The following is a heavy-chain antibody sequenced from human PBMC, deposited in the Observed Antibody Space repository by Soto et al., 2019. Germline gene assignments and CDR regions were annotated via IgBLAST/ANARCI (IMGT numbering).Heavy chain of an antibody. D-gene: IGHD6-13*01. V-gene: IGHV3-30*18. J-gene: IGHJ4*02. CDR1: GFTFSGYG. CDR3: AKDRRQQLPHY. Sequence: SLRLSCAASGFTFSGYGMHWVRQAPGKGLEWVAVISYDGSNKYYADCVRGRFTISRDNSKNTLYLQMNSLRAEDTAVYYCAKDRRQQLPHYWGQGTLVTVSS. CDR2: ISYDGSNK.